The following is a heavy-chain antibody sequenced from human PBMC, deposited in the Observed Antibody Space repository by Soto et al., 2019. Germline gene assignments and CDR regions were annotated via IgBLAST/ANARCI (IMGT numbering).Heavy chain of an antibody. D-gene: IGHD1-1*01. CDR1: GGSISSSNW. J-gene: IGHJ4*02. V-gene: IGHV4-4*02. CDR2: IYHSGST. CDR3: SKNTLYLEMNGLTTEDTAVYYCALDNIPGAPDYFDY. Sequence: SETLSLTCAVSGGSISSSNWWSWVRQPPGKGLEWIGEIYHSGSTNYNPSLKSRVTISVDKSKNQFSLKLSSVKGRFTISRDNSKNTLYLEMNGLTTEDTAVYYCALDNIPGAPDYFDYWGQGTLVTVSS.